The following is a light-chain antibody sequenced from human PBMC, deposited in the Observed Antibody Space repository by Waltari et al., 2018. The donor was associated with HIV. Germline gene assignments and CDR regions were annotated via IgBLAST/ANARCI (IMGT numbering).Light chain of an antibody. CDR1: NIGSKN. V-gene: IGLV3-21*01. J-gene: IGLJ1*01. Sequence: SYVLTQPPSVSVAPGEPATITCAGNNIGSKNVHWYQQRPGQAPILVIYHDNERPSGIPERFSGSNSGNTATLTIRRVEVADEADYYCQVWDSDSDHVFGPGTEVTVL. CDR3: QVWDSDSDHV. CDR2: HDN.